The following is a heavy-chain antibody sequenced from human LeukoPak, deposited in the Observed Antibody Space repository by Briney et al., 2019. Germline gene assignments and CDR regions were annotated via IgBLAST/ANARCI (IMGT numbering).Heavy chain of an antibody. J-gene: IGHJ4*02. CDR2: INPNSGGT. CDR1: GYTFTGYY. V-gene: IGHV1-2*02. Sequence: ASVKVSCKASGYTFTGYYMHWVRQAPGQGLEWMGWINPNSGGTNYAQKFQGRVTMTRDTSISTAYMELSSLRSEDAAVYYCLRQYYDGFDYWGQGTLVTVSS. D-gene: IGHD3-22*01. CDR3: LRQYYDGFDY.